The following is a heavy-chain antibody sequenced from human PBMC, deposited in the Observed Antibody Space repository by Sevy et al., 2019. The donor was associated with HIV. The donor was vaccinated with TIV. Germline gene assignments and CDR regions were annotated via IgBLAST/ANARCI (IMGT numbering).Heavy chain of an antibody. CDR2: ISGSGRFK. CDR3: TKEHSSGATCPRDYYYYGMDV. J-gene: IGHJ6*02. CDR1: EFTFSSYA. D-gene: IGHD2-15*01. V-gene: IGHV3-23*01. Sequence: GGFLRLSCSASEFTFSSYAMSWVRQAPGKGLEWVSSISGSGRFKYYADFVEGRFIISRDNSKNTLSVQMNSLRAEDTAVYYCTKEHSSGATCPRDYYYYGMDVWGQGTKVTVSS.